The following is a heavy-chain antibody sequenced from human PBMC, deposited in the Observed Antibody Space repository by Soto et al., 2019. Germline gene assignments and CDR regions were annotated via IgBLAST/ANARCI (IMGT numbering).Heavy chain of an antibody. Sequence: ASVKFSCQASGYTFTSYGISWVRQAPGQGLEWMGWISAYNGNTNYAQKLQGRGTMTTDTSTSTAYMELRSLRSDDTALYYCARSGYYDFWSGYYTFDYWGQGTLVTVSS. CDR3: ARSGYYDFWSGYYTFDY. CDR1: GYTFTSYG. V-gene: IGHV1-18*01. J-gene: IGHJ4*02. D-gene: IGHD3-3*01. CDR2: ISAYNGNT.